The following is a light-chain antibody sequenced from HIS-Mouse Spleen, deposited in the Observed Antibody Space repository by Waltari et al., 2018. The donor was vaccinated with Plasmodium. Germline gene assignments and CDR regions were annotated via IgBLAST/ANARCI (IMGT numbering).Light chain of an antibody. J-gene: IGLJ3*02. Sequence: SYELTQPPSVSVSPGQTARITCSGDALPKKYAYWYQQKSGQAPVLVIYEDRKRPSGSLERFSGSSSGTMATLTISGAQVEDEADYYCYSTDSSGNHRVFGGGTKLTVL. CDR2: EDR. CDR3: YSTDSSGNHRV. V-gene: IGLV3-10*01. CDR1: ALPKKY.